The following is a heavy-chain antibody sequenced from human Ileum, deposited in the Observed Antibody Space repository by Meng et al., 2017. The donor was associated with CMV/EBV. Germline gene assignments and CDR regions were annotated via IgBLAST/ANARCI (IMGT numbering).Heavy chain of an antibody. D-gene: IGHD1-14*01. V-gene: IGHV3-74*01. CDR3: ARENNGPEEY. Sequence: LSCAACGFGFSDYWMHWVRQVPGKGLVWVSRINNDGTFTRYADSVKGRCTISRDNAKNMLYLEISNLRAEDTAVYYCARENNGPEEYWGQGTLVTVSS. CDR1: GFGFSDYW. J-gene: IGHJ4*01. CDR2: INNDGTFT.